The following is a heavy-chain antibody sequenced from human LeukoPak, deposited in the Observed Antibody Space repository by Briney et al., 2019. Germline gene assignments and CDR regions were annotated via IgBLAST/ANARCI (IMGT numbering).Heavy chain of an antibody. Sequence: PSETLSLTCTVSGGSVSSTIYYWGWIRQPPGKGLEWIGNIYYSGSTYYNPSLKSRVTISVDTSKNQFSLKLNSVTAADTAVYYCARDRNEVGATLTFDYWGQGTLVTVSS. V-gene: IGHV4-39*07. J-gene: IGHJ4*02. D-gene: IGHD1-26*01. CDR2: IYYSGST. CDR3: ARDRNEVGATLTFDY. CDR1: GGSVSSTIYY.